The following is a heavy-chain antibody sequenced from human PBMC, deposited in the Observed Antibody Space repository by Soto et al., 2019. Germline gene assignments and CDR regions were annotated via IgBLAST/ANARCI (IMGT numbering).Heavy chain of an antibody. Sequence: PGGSLRLSCAASGFTFDDYTMHWVRQAPGKGLEWVSLISWDGGSTYYADSVKGRFTISRDISKNSLYLQMNSLRTEDTALYYCAKDSIAAAGTPLFDYWGQGTLVTVSS. J-gene: IGHJ4*02. CDR1: GFTFDDYT. CDR2: ISWDGGST. CDR3: AKDSIAAAGTPLFDY. V-gene: IGHV3-43*01. D-gene: IGHD6-13*01.